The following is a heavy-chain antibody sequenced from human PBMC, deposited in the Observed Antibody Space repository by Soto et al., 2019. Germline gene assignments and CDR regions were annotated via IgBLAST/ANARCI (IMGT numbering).Heavy chain of an antibody. Sequence: LQLQESGPGLVKPSETLALTCTVSGGSFDITSSYWAWVRQPPGKGLEWIAYIYYSGSTYYNPPLKRRITISVDTSPNQLSLRLRSVTASNTAVYYCATIPIVGTKPYYFNSWGQGTLVTVSS. V-gene: IGHV4-39*01. CDR2: IYYSGST. J-gene: IGHJ4*02. D-gene: IGHD1-1*01. CDR3: ATIPIVGTKPYYFNS. CDR1: GGSFDITSSY.